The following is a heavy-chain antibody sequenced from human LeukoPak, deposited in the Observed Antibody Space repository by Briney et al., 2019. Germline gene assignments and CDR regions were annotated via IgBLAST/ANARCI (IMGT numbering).Heavy chain of an antibody. Sequence: GGSLRLSCAASGFIVRNYYLSWVRQAPGKGLEWVSYISSSGSTIYYADSVKGRFTISRDNAKNSLYLQMNSLRAEDTAVYYCEREAIAAAPFDYWGQGTLVTVSS. J-gene: IGHJ4*02. V-gene: IGHV3-11*04. D-gene: IGHD6-13*01. CDR2: ISSSGSTI. CDR1: GFIVRNYY. CDR3: EREAIAAAPFDY.